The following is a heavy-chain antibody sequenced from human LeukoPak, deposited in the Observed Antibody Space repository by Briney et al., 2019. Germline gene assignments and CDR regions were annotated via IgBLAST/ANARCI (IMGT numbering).Heavy chain of an antibody. CDR2: IHYSGPT. CDR1: GGSISGYY. J-gene: IGHJ3*02. V-gene: IGHV4-59*08. CDR3: GRHVNSLGAIDI. D-gene: IGHD2-21*01. Sequence: SETLSLTCTVSGGSISGYYWSWIRQPPGKGLEWVGYIHYSGPTNSNPSLTSRLTTSVDTSKNQFSLKLTSVTAADTAVYYCGRHVNSLGAIDIWGQGTMVTVSS.